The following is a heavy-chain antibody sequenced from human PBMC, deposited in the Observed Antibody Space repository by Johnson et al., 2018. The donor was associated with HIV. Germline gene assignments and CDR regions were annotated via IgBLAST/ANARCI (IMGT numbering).Heavy chain of an antibody. CDR2: IRFDGSNK. CDR3: ARGGASGAFDI. V-gene: IGHV3-30*02. Sequence: QVQLVESGGGVVQPGGSLRLSCAASGFTFSSYGMHWVRQAPGKGLEWVAFIRFDGSNKYYADSVQGRFIISRDNSKNTLYLQMNSLRAEDTAVYYCARGGASGAFDIWGQGTMVTVSS. D-gene: IGHD1-26*01. CDR1: GFTFSSYG. J-gene: IGHJ3*02.